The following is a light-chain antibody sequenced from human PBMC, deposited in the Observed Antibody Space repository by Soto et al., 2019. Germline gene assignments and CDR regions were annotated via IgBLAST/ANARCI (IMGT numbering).Light chain of an antibody. CDR1: QSVGGNY. CDR3: QRYGPPPVC. Sequence: IVLTQSPGTLSLSPGERATLSCRASQSVGGNYLAWYQQRPGQAPRLLIYDASNRATGIPDRFSGSGSATDFTRTINRLEPEDFAVYHCQRYGPPPVCFGQGTRLEIK. V-gene: IGKV3-20*01. CDR2: DAS. J-gene: IGKJ5*01.